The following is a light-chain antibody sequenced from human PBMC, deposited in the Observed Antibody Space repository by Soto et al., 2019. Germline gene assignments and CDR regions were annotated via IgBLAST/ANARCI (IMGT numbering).Light chain of an antibody. CDR2: EVS. Sequence: LTQPASVSGSPGQSITISCTGTSSDVGSYNLVSWYQQHPDKAPKLIIYEVSKWPSGVSSRFSASKSGNTASLTISGLQSEDEADYYCCSYAGSSTWVFGGGTKLTVL. J-gene: IGLJ3*02. V-gene: IGLV2-23*02. CDR3: CSYAGSSTWV. CDR1: SSDVGSYNL.